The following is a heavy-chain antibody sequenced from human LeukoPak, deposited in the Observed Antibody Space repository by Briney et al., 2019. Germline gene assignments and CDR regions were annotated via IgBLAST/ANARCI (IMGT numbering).Heavy chain of an antibody. Sequence: SETLSLTCTVSGGSISSYYWSWIRQPPGKGLERIGYMYYSGSTNYNPSLKSRVTISVDMSKNQVSLKLSSVTAADTAVYYCARDGPLLHTFDYWGQGTLVTVSS. CDR2: MYYSGST. CDR3: ARDGPLLHTFDY. V-gene: IGHV4-59*01. CDR1: GGSISSYY. J-gene: IGHJ4*02.